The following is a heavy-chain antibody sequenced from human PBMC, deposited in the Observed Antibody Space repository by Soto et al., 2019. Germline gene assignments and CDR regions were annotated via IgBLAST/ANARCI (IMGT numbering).Heavy chain of an antibody. V-gene: IGHV4-30-2*01. Sequence: SETLSLTCAVSGGSISGGGFSWSWIRQPPGKGLEWIGYILHTGGTQYNPSLKSRVSMSVDKSKNQFSLHLTSVTAADTAVYYCMILRSGKAIVYWRQG. J-gene: IGHJ4*02. D-gene: IGHD5-12*01. CDR1: GGSISGGGFS. CDR2: ILHTGGT. CDR3: MILRSGKAIVY.